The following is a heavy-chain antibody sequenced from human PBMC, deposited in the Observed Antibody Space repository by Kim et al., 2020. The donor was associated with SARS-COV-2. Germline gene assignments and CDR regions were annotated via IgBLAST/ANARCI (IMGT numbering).Heavy chain of an antibody. CDR3: ALVIVGAPPEKYYYYGMDV. CDR1: GGTFSSYA. Sequence: SVKVSCKASGGTFSSYAISWVRQAPGQGLEWMGGIIPIFGTANYAQKFQGRVTITADESTSTAYMELSSLRSEDTAVYYYALVIVGAPPEKYYYYGMDVWGEGATVTVSS. V-gene: IGHV1-69*13. D-gene: IGHD1-26*01. CDR2: IIPIFGTA. J-gene: IGHJ6*04.